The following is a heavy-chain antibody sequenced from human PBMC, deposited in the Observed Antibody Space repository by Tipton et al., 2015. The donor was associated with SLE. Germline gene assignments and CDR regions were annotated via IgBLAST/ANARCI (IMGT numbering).Heavy chain of an antibody. CDR1: GFSISSGGYS. Sequence: TLSLTCAVSGFSISSGGYSWSWIRQPPGKGLEWIGYIYHSGRTYYNPSLESRVTMSVDKSMSQFSLKLSSVTPADTAVYYCARDWGYCSGGSCYSGRFDPWGQGTLVTVSS. CDR3: ARDWGYCSGGSCYSGRFDP. D-gene: IGHD2-15*01. CDR2: IYHSGRT. J-gene: IGHJ5*02. V-gene: IGHV4-30-2*01.